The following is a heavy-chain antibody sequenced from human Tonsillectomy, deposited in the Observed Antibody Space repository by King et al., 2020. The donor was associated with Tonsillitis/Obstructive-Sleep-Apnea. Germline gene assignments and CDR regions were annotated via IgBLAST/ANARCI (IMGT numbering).Heavy chain of an antibody. J-gene: IGHJ4*02. CDR1: GFSLSTSGVG. D-gene: IGHD3-22*01. V-gene: IGHV2-5*02. CDR3: AHKTYYYDSSGYYYVPYYFDY. CDR2: IYWDDDK. Sequence: ITLKESGPTLVKPTQTLTLTCTFSGFSLSTSGVGVGWIRQPPGKALEWLALIYWDDDKRYSPSLKSRLTITKDTSKNQVVLTMTNMDPVDTATYYCAHKTYYYDSSGYYYVPYYFDYWGQGTLVTVSS.